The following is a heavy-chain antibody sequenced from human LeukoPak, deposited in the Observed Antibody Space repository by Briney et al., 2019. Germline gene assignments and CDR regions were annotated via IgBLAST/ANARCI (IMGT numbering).Heavy chain of an antibody. CDR3: ANMGPGAYYYDSSDFDF. CDR1: GLTFRNYA. V-gene: IGHV3-23*01. CDR2: ISGYGYNT. J-gene: IGHJ4*02. D-gene: IGHD3-22*01. Sequence: PGGSLRLSCAASGLTFRNYAMSWVRQAPERGLEWVSAISGYGYNTYYADSVQGRFTISRDNSKNTLYLQMNSLRAEDTAVYYCANMGPGAYYYDSSDFDFWGQGTLVTVSS.